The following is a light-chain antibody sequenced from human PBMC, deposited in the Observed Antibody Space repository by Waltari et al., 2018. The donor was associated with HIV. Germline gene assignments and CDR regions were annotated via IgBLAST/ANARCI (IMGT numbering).Light chain of an antibody. CDR2: RNN. J-gene: IGLJ2*01. CDR1: DHNVANEG. CDR3: SCWDSSLNVWI. V-gene: IGLV10-54*04. Sequence: QAGLTQPSSVSTGWGQTAPPSCSGNDHNVANEGPVWVQQFQGQPPKPLSYRNNDRPPRTSERFFPSRSGKICYVNMSRLQLQHEAVYYCSCWDSSLNVWIFGGGTRLTVL.